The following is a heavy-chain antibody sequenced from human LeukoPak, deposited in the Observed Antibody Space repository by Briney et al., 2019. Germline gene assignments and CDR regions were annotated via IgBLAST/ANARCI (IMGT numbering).Heavy chain of an antibody. CDR2: INGDGSET. D-gene: IGHD5/OR15-5a*01. CDR1: GFTLSNHW. Sequence: GGSLRLSCTASGFTLSNHWMHWVRQAPGKGLVWVSHINGDGSETNYADSVRGRFTISRDNAKNTLYLQMNSLRVDDTAVYYCTREEGSTDHWGQGTLVTVSS. CDR3: TREEGSTDH. J-gene: IGHJ4*02. V-gene: IGHV3-74*01.